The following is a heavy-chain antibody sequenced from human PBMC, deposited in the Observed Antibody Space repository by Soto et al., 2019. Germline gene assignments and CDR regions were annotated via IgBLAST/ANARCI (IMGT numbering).Heavy chain of an antibody. D-gene: IGHD3-22*01. CDR1: GGTFNRNT. CDR3: ARQFDYDSSGYYYAY. CDR2: IIPIFGTA. V-gene: IGHV1-69*13. J-gene: IGHJ4*02. Sequence: ASVKVSCKASGGTFNRNTISWVRQAPGQGLEWMGGIIPIFGTANYAQKFQGRVTITADESTNTAYMELSRLRSEDTAVYYCARQFDYDSSGYYYAYWGQGTLVTVSS.